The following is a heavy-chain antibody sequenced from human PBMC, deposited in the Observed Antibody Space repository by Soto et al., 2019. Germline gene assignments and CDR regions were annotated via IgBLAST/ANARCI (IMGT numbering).Heavy chain of an antibody. CDR1: GGSISSYY. J-gene: IGHJ5*02. CDR2: IYYSGST. D-gene: IGHD4-17*01. CDR3: ARDRYGDNWFDP. Sequence: PSETLSLTCTVSGGSISSYYWSWIRQPPGKGLEWIGYIYYSGSTNYNPSLESRVTISVDTSKNQFSLKLSSVTAADTAVYYCARDRYGDNWFDPWGKGTLVTV. V-gene: IGHV4-59*01.